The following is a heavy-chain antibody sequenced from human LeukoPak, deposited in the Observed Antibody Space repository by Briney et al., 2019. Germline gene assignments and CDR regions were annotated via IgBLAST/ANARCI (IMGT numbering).Heavy chain of an antibody. CDR3: ARENDQVLYSFDY. CDR1: GFTFSSYT. V-gene: IGHV3-21*01. D-gene: IGHD2-2*01. Sequence: GGSLRLSSAASGFTFSSYTMNWVRQAPGKGLQGGSSITSRAAYKYYADSVKGRLTTARDNDKNSLYLQMNSMRAEDTAVYYCARENDQVLYSFDYWGQGTLVTVSS. CDR2: ITSRAAYK. J-gene: IGHJ4*02.